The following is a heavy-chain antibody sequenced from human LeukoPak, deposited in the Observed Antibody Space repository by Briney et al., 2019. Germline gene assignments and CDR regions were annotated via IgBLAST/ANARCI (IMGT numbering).Heavy chain of an antibody. Sequence: AGGSLRLSCAASGFTFSNYAMHWVRQAPGKGLQYVSDISSNGGSTYYADSVKGRFTISRDNSKNTLYLQMGSLRAEDMAVYYCTTYGSGRKFDYWGQGVLVTVSS. V-gene: IGHV3-64*02. D-gene: IGHD3-10*01. CDR2: ISSNGGST. CDR3: TTYGSGRKFDY. J-gene: IGHJ4*02. CDR1: GFTFSNYA.